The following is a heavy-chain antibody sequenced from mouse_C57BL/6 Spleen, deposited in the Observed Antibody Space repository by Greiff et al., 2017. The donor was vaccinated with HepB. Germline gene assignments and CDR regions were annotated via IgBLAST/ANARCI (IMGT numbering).Heavy chain of an antibody. CDR1: GYTFTSYW. Sequence: QVQLKQPGAELVMPGASVKLSCKASGYTFTSYWMHWVKQRPGQGLEWIGEIDPSDSYTNYNQKFKGKSTLTVDKSSSTAYMQLSSLTSEDSAVYYCSILTGTKDYWGQGTTLTVSS. D-gene: IGHD4-1*01. J-gene: IGHJ2*01. CDR2: IDPSDSYT. V-gene: IGHV1-69*01. CDR3: SILTGTKDY.